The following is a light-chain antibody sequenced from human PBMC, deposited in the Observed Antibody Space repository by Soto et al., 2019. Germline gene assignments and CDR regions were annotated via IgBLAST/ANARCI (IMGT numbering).Light chain of an antibody. J-gene: IGKJ5*01. CDR1: QGISNF. CDR3: QQRSNWPIT. Sequence: DIQLTQSPSFLSASVGDRVTIACRASQGISNFLAWYQQKAGKAPKLLIHAASTLQSGVPSRFSGSGSGADFTLTISSLEPEDFAVYYCQQRSNWPITFGQGTRLENK. V-gene: IGKV1-9*01. CDR2: AAS.